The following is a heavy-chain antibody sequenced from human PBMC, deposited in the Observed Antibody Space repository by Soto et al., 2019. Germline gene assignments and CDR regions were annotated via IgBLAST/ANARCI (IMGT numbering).Heavy chain of an antibody. Sequence: EVQLVESGGGLVKPGGSLRLSCGASGFAFGRFGMSWIRQAPGEGLEWVAYISSVSTNIYYANLVKGRFTISSDNASNSLELQMSSLRAEHTAVHFCARVRATFCGGDCALVDVCGQGATVSVSS. CDR1: GFAFGRFG. CDR2: ISSVSTNI. V-gene: IGHV3-21*05. J-gene: IGHJ6*02. CDR3: ARVRATFCGGDCALVDV. D-gene: IGHD2-21*01.